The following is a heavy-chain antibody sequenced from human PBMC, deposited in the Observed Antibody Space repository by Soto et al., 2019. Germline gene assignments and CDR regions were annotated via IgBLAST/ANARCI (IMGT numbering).Heavy chain of an antibody. Sequence: SVKVSCKASGRTFSSYAISCVRQAPGQGLEWMGGIIPIFGTANYAQKFQGRVTITADESTSTAYMERSSLRSEDTAVYYCARIPPDYGGNSGFDYWGQGTLVTVSS. V-gene: IGHV1-69*13. CDR2: IIPIFGTA. J-gene: IGHJ4*02. CDR1: GRTFSSYA. CDR3: ARIPPDYGGNSGFDY. D-gene: IGHD4-17*01.